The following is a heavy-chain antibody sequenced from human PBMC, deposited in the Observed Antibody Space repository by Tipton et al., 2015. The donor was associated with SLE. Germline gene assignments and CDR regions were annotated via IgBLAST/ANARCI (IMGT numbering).Heavy chain of an antibody. CDR3: AGYSNVFFGP. J-gene: IGHJ4*02. CDR1: GGSISSHLYY. CDR2: IYYSGST. D-gene: IGHD4-11*01. V-gene: IGHV4-39*07. Sequence: TLSLTCSVSGGSISSHLYYWAWIRQPPGKGLEWIGNIYYSGSSIYYSGSTYYNPSLKSRVTISLDTSKNQFSLRLSSVTAADTAVYYCAGYSNVFFGPWGQGTLVTVSS.